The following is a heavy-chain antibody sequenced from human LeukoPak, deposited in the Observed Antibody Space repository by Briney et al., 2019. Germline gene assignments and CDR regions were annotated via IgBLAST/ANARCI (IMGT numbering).Heavy chain of an antibody. CDR2: ISSISDTI. Sequence: GGSLRLSCAASGFTFSNYNMNWVRQTPGKGLEWVSYISSISDTIYYADSVTGRFTISRDNSKNTLYLQMNSLRAEDTAVYYCAKGAPGLWFGELLYPDAEYFQHWGQGTLVTVSS. V-gene: IGHV3-48*01. CDR3: AKGAPGLWFGELLYPDAEYFQH. CDR1: GFTFSNYN. J-gene: IGHJ1*01. D-gene: IGHD3-10*01.